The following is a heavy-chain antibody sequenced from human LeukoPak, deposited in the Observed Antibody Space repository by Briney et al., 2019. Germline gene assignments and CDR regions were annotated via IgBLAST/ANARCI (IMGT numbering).Heavy chain of an antibody. Sequence: GRPLRLSCAASGFTFSSYGMHWVRQAPGKALECVAVISYDGSNKYYADSVKGRFTISRDNTKNTLYLQMNSLRAEDTAVYYCAKASFMITFGGVIDHWGQGTLVTVSS. CDR3: AKASFMITFGGVIDH. D-gene: IGHD3-16*01. V-gene: IGHV3-30*18. CDR1: GFTFSSYG. J-gene: IGHJ5*02. CDR2: ISYDGSNK.